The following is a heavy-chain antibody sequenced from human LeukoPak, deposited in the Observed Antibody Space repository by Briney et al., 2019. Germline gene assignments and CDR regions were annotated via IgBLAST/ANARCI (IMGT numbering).Heavy chain of an antibody. CDR2: IKPDGREK. D-gene: IGHD3-9*01. Sequence: GGSLRLSCAASGFTFSGYSMTWVRQAPGKGLEWVANIKPDGREKYYVNSLKGRFIISRDNGKNSLYLQMNSLRAEDTAVYYCARPFSVHFDWDFWGQGTLVTVSS. CDR3: ARPFSVHFDWDF. CDR1: GFTFSGYS. V-gene: IGHV3-7*01. J-gene: IGHJ4*02.